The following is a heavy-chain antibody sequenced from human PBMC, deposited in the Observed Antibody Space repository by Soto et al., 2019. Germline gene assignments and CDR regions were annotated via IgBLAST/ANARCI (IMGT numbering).Heavy chain of an antibody. Sequence: GASVKVSCKVSGYTLTELSMHWVRQAPGKGLEWMGGFDPEDGETIYAQKFQGRVTMTEDTSTDTAYMELRSLRSDDTAVYYCARDRRIVVVTARYYYYGMDVWGQGTTVTVSS. CDR1: GYTLTELS. V-gene: IGHV1-24*01. J-gene: IGHJ6*02. D-gene: IGHD2-21*02. CDR2: FDPEDGET. CDR3: ARDRRIVVVTARYYYYGMDV.